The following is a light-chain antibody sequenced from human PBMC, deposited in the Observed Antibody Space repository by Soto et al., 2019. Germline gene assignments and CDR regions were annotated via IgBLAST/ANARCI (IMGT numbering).Light chain of an antibody. CDR2: EVR. CDR1: TSDIGGYNY. CDR3: YSYTGSATVI. J-gene: IGLJ2*01. V-gene: IGLV2-14*01. Sequence: QSALTQPASVSGSPGQSITISCTGTTSDIGGYNYVSWYQQYPGKAPKLIIYEVRNRPSGVSNRFSASKSGNTASLTISGLQAEDEAVYYCYSYTGSATVIFGGGTKLT.